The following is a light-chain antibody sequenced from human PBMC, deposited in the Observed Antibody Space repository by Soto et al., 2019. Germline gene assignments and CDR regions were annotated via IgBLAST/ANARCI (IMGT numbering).Light chain of an antibody. CDR2: EVT. CDR1: SSDVGGYNS. V-gene: IGLV2-14*01. Sequence: QSVLTQPASVSGSPGQSITISCTGTSSDVGGYNSVSWYQQHPGKAPKLVIYEVTNRPSGISNRFSGSKSGNTASLTISGLQAEDEAHYYCSSYTSSSTRVFGTGTKVTVL. CDR3: SSYTSSSTRV. J-gene: IGLJ1*01.